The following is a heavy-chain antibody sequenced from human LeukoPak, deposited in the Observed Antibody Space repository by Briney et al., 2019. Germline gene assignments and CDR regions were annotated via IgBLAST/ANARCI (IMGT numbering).Heavy chain of an antibody. D-gene: IGHD3-10*01. CDR1: GFTYSSSV. V-gene: IGHV3-30-3*01. J-gene: IGHJ3*02. CDR2: ISYDGSNK. CDR3: ARPSSGFFAAFDI. Sequence: GGSLRLSCAASGFTYSSSVMHWVRQAPGKGLEWVAVISYDGSNKHYADSVKDRFTISRDNSKNTLYMQMHSPSTYPTAAYYCARPSSGFFAAFDIWGQGTMVTVSS.